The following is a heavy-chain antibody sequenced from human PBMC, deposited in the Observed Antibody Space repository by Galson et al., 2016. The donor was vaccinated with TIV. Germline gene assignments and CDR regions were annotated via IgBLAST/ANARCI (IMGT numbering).Heavy chain of an antibody. D-gene: IGHD2-15*01. CDR3: VKDWWSATTYHCCALDL. Sequence: SLRLSCAASGFTFDDHALHWVRQAPGKGLEWVSGISWNGDIIGYADFVQGRFTISRDNAKNSLYLQMNSLRADDTASYYCVKDWWSATTYHCCALDLWGQGTPVTVSS. CDR2: ISWNGDII. CDR1: GFTFDDHA. J-gene: IGHJ4*03. V-gene: IGHV3-9*01.